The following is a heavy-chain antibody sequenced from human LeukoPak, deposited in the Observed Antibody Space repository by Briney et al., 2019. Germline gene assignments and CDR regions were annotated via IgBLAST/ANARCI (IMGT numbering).Heavy chain of an antibody. V-gene: IGHV4-59*01. Sequence: SETLSLTCTVSGGSLSSYYWSWIRQPPGKGLEWIGYIYYSGNTNYNPSLNSRVTISVDTSKNQFSLKLSSVTAADTAVYYCARTYRPYYCNGASCYFNYSYMDVWGKGTTVTVSS. CDR2: IYYSGNT. D-gene: IGHD2-15*01. J-gene: IGHJ6*03. CDR1: GGSLSSYY. CDR3: ARTYRPYYCNGASCYFNYSYMDV.